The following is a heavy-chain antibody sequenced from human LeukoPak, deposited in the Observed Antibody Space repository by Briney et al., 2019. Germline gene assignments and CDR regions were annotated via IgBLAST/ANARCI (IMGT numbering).Heavy chain of an antibody. J-gene: IGHJ4*02. V-gene: IGHV3-33*08. CDR3: ARGIYGGNSDFDY. D-gene: IGHD4-23*01. Sequence: GGSLRLSCAASGFTFGDYYMSWIRQAPGKGLEWVAVIWYDGSNKYYADSVKGRFTISRDNSKNTLYLQMNSLRAEDTAVYYCARGIYGGNSDFDYWGQGTLVTVSS. CDR1: GFTFGDYY. CDR2: IWYDGSNK.